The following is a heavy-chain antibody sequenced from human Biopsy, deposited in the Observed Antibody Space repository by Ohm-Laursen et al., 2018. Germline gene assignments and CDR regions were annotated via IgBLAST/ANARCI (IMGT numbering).Heavy chain of an antibody. D-gene: IGHD3-3*01. CDR2: IIAVSGLV. V-gene: IGHV1-69*17. CDR3: ATPFQYYDSWGGYPPFDH. J-gene: IGHJ4*02. CDR1: GGTFSNYA. Sequence: SSVKVSCKASGGTFSNYAISWARQAPGDGLEWMGGIIAVSGLVNYAPKFQGRVSITADKSTTTAYMELSNLKSEDTAVYYCATPFQYYDSWGGYPPFDHWGQGTLVTVSS.